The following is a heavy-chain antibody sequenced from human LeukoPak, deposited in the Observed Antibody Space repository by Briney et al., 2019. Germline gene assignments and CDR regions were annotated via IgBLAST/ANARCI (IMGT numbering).Heavy chain of an antibody. CDR3: ARSYSNYPY. CDR2: IYSGGNT. CDR1: GFTVSPNY. Sequence: PGGSLRLSCVVSGFTVSPNYMSWVRQAPGKGLVWVSSIYSGGNTDYADSVKGRFTISRDNAKNSLYLQMNSLRAEDTAVYYCARSYSNYPYWGQGTLVTVSS. D-gene: IGHD4-11*01. J-gene: IGHJ4*02. V-gene: IGHV3-66*01.